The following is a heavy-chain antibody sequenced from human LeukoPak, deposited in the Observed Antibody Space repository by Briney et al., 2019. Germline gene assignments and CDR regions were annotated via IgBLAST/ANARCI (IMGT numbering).Heavy chain of an antibody. V-gene: IGHV1-46*01. J-gene: IGHJ4*02. D-gene: IGHD4-17*01. CDR1: GYTFTSYY. CDR2: INPSDGST. Sequence: ASVKVSCKASGYTFTSYYMHWVRQAPGQGLEWMGIINPSDGSTSYAQKFQGRVTMTRDTSTSTVYMELSSLRSDDTAVYYCARVDETTVTYFDYWGQGTLVTVSS. CDR3: ARVDETTVTYFDY.